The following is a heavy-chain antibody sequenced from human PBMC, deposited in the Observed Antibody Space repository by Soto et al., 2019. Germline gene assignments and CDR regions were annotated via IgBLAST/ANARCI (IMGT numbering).Heavy chain of an antibody. CDR1: GYPISSSNW. V-gene: IGHV4-28*01. D-gene: IGHD1-26*01. CDR2: IYYSGTT. Sequence: SETLSLTCAVSGYPISSSNWWGWIRQPPGKGLEWIGYIYYSGTTYYNPSLKSRVTMSVDTSKKQFSLKLTSVTAVDTAVYYCARREIQGPIDYWGQGTLVTVSS. J-gene: IGHJ4*02. CDR3: ARREIQGPIDY.